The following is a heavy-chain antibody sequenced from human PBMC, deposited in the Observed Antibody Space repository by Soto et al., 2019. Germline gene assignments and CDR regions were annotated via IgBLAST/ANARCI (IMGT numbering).Heavy chain of an antibody. CDR3: AREGRGWHYFDY. CDR1: GFTVSSNY. Sequence: EVQLVETGGGLIQPGGSLRLSCAASGFTVSSNYMSWVRQAPGKGLEWVSVIYSGGSTYCADSVKGRFTISRDNSKNTLYLQMYSLRAEDTVVYYCAREGRGWHYFDYWGQGTLVTVSS. CDR2: IYSGGST. J-gene: IGHJ4*02. D-gene: IGHD6-19*01. V-gene: IGHV3-53*02.